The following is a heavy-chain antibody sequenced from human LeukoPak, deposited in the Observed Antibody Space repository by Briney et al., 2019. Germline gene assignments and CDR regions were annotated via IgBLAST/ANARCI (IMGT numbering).Heavy chain of an antibody. CDR1: GGSITSSICY. J-gene: IGHJ5*02. D-gene: IGHD3-10*01. Sequence: SETLSLTCTVSGGSITSSICYWGWIRQPPGKGLGWIGSIYYSGSTYYNPSLKSRVTISVDTPKNQFSLKLSSVTAADTAVYYCARRGVPNSFDPWGLGTLVTVSS. V-gene: IGHV4-39*01. CDR2: IYYSGST. CDR3: ARRGVPNSFDP.